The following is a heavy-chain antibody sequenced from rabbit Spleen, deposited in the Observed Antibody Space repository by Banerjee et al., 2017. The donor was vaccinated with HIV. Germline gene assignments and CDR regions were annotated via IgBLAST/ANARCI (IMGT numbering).Heavy chain of an antibody. CDR2: IDPVFGIT. J-gene: IGHJ4*01. CDR3: ARDDGSYDYIDGYFNL. CDR1: GFTLSSYY. Sequence: HLKESGGGLVQPGGSLKLSCKASGFTLSSYYMNWVRQAPGKGLEWIGYIDPVFGITYYANWVNGRFSISRENAQNTVFLQMTSLTAADTATYFCARDDGSYDYIDGYFNLWGPGTLVTVS. D-gene: IGHD6-1*01. V-gene: IGHV1S7*01.